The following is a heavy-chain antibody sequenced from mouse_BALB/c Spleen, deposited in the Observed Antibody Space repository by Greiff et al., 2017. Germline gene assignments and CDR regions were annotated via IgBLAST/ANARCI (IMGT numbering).Heavy chain of an antibody. D-gene: IGHD2-4*01. J-gene: IGHJ4*01. CDR3: ARDYERHYAMDY. CDR1: GYTFTDYA. CDR2: ISIYYDNT. V-gene: IGHV1-67*01. Sequence: VQLKESGPELVRPGESVKISCKGSGYTFTDYAMHWVKQSHAKSLEWIGVISIYYDNTNYNQKFKGKATMTVDKSSSTAYMQLSSPTSEDSAVYYCARDYERHYAMDYWGQGTSVTVSS.